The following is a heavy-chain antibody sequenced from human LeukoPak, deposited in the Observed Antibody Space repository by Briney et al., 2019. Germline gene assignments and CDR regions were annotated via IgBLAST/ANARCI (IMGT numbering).Heavy chain of an antibody. J-gene: IGHJ4*02. CDR2: ISSSSYI. V-gene: IGHV3-21*01. D-gene: IGHD3-10*01. CDR1: GFTFSSYS. CDR3: ARGRYYYGSGDFDY. Sequence: GGSLRLSCAASGFTFSSYSMNWVRQAPGKGLEWVSSISSSSYIYYADSVKGRFTISRDNAKNSLYLQMNSLRAEDTAVYYCARGRYYYGSGDFDYWGQGTLVTVSS.